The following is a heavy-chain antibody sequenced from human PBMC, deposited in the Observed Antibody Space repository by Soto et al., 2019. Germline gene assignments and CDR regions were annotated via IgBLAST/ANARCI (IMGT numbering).Heavy chain of an antibody. CDR3: ADVSGVIAAAGTRNRVWFDP. D-gene: IGHD6-13*01. J-gene: IGHJ5*02. Sequence: GGSLRLSCAASGFTFSSYAMSWVRQAPGKGLEWVSAISGSGGSTYYADSVKGRFTISRGNSKNTLYLQMNSLRAEDTAVYYCADVSGVIAAAGTRNRVWFDPWGQGTRVTVSS. CDR1: GFTFSSYA. V-gene: IGHV3-23*01. CDR2: ISGSGGST.